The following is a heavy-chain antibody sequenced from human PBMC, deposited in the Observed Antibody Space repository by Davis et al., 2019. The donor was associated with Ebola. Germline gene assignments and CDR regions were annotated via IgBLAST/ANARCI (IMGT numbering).Heavy chain of an antibody. CDR2: INPNSGGT. J-gene: IGHJ4*02. Sequence: ASGKVSCKASGYTFTGYYMHWVRQAPGQGLEWMGRINPNSGGTNYAQKFQGRVTMTRDTSISTAYMELSRLRSDDTAVYYCARGPRITMIVVVISIDYWGQGTLVTVSS. CDR1: GYTFTGYY. CDR3: ARGPRITMIVVVISIDY. D-gene: IGHD3-22*01. V-gene: IGHV1-2*06.